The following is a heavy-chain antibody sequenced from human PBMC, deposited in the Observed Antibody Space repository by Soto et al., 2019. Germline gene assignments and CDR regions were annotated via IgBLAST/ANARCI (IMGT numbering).Heavy chain of an antibody. D-gene: IGHD3-10*01. Sequence: QVQLVESGGGVVQPGGTLRLSCAASGFTFSSYGMQWVRQAPGKGLEWVAVIAYDGSLKYYVDSVKGRFTISRENSNNILHLQINSMSAEDTAVYYCAKDLKVSGSHYGTLNYYYGMDVWGRGTTVSVSS. CDR3: AKDLKVSGSHYGTLNYYYGMDV. CDR1: GFTFSSYG. CDR2: IAYDGSLK. J-gene: IGHJ6*02. V-gene: IGHV3-30*18.